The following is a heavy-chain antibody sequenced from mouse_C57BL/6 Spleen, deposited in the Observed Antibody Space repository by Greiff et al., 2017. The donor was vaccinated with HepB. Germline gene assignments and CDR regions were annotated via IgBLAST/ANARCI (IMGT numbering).Heavy chain of an antibody. CDR1: GFTFSSYG. V-gene: IGHV5-6*01. Sequence: EVQGVESGGDLVKPGGSLKLSCAASGFTFSSYGMSWVRQTPDKRLEWVATISSGGSYTYYPDSVKGRFTISRDNAKNTLYLQMSSLKSEDTAMYYCARHSDGSSYGGFAYWGQGTLVTVSA. CDR2: ISSGGSYT. D-gene: IGHD1-1*01. CDR3: ARHSDGSSYGGFAY. J-gene: IGHJ3*01.